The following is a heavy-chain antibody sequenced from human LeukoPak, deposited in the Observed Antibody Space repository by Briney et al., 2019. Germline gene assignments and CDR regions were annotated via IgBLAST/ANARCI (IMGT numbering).Heavy chain of an antibody. CDR2: ISSSSSYI. Sequence: GGSLRLSCAASGFTLSSYSINWVRQAPGKGLEWVSSISSSSSYIYYADSVKGRFTISRDNARKSLYLQMNSLRAEDTALYYCAKDPTRRGTVTTSYYMDVWGKGTTVTVSS. D-gene: IGHD4-17*01. CDR3: AKDPTRRGTVTTSYYMDV. V-gene: IGHV3-21*04. CDR1: GFTLSSYS. J-gene: IGHJ6*03.